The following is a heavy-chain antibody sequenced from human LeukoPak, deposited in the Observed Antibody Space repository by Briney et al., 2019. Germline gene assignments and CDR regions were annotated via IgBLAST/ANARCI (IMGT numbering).Heavy chain of an antibody. V-gene: IGHV1-69*13. J-gene: IGHJ4*02. CDR2: IIPIFGTA. D-gene: IGHD1-26*01. Sequence: GASVKVSCKASGGTFSSYAISWVRQAPGQGLEWMGGIIPIFGTANYAQKFQGRVTITADESTSTAYMELSSLRSEDTAVYYCAREDPLKYSGSRDGNYFDYWGQGTLVTVSS. CDR1: GGTFSSYA. CDR3: AREDPLKYSGSRDGNYFDY.